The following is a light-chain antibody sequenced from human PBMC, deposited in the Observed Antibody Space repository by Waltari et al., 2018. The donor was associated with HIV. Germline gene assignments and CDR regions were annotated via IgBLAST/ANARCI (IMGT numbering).Light chain of an antibody. CDR1: QTVLYSSNNNNY. CDR3: QQYYSILPLT. J-gene: IGKJ4*01. V-gene: IGKV4-1*01. Sequence: DIVMTQSPDSLAVSLGERATINCKSSQTVLYSSNNNNYLAWYQQKPGQPPKLLIYWASTRESGVPDRFNGSGSGTDFTLTISSLQAEDVAVYYCQQYYSILPLTFGGGTKVEIK. CDR2: WAS.